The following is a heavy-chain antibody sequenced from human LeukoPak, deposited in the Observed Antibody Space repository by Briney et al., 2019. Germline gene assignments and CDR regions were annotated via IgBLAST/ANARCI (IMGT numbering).Heavy chain of an antibody. CDR2: IYYSGST. Sequence: TSETLSLTCAVSGGSISSGGYSWSWIRQPPGKGLEWIGYIYYSGSTNYNPSLKSRVTISVDTSKNQFSLKLSSVTAADTAVYYCARGNSHSSSWYFSLWGQGTLVTVSS. V-gene: IGHV4-61*08. CDR3: ARGNSHSSSWYFSL. CDR1: GGSISSGGYS. J-gene: IGHJ4*02. D-gene: IGHD6-13*01.